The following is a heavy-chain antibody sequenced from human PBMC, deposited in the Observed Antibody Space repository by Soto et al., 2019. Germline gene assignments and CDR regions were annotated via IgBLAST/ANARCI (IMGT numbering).Heavy chain of an antibody. CDR2: IHKSRST. Sequence: QVQLQESGPGLVKPSGTLSLTCTVSGDSIATGDSSATYYWSWIRQPPGKGLEWIGYIHKSRSTNNNPSLRGRVTMSVDTSKKQFSLRMTSVTAADTAVYYCPRGHSGVINSFFYFYYMDVWGKGTTVTVSS. J-gene: IGHJ6*03. CDR3: PRGHSGVINSFFYFYYMDV. D-gene: IGHD3-3*01. CDR1: GDSIATGDSSATYY. V-gene: IGHV4-61*01.